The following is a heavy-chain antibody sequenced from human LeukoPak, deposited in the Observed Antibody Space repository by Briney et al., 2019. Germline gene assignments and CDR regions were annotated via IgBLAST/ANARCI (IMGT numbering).Heavy chain of an antibody. CDR2: IKKDGSEK. J-gene: IGHJ4*02. CDR3: ARDLSGVTGYTYGRGIDY. D-gene: IGHD5-18*01. CDR1: GFTLSSHW. Sequence: GGSLRLSWAAAGFTLSSHWMSWVRQAPGEGREWVANIKKDGSEKYYVDSGKGRFTISRDNAKTSLSLQMTSLRAEDTAVYYCARDLSGVTGYTYGRGIDYWGQGTLVTVSS. V-gene: IGHV3-7*01.